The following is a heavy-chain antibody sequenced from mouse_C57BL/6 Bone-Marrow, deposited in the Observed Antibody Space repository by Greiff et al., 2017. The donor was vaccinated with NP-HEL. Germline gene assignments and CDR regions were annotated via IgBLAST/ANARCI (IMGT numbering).Heavy chain of an antibody. CDR1: GFTFSDYY. D-gene: IGHD2-13*01. CDR3: ARDQEDGDYSFAY. CDR2: INYDGSST. V-gene: IGHV5-16*01. J-gene: IGHJ3*01. Sequence: EVKLVESEGGLVQPGSSMKLSCTASGFTFSDYYMAWVRQVPEKGLEWVAHINYDGSSTYYLDSLKSRFIITRDNAKNILYLQMSSLKSEDTAAYYCARDQEDGDYSFAYWGKGTLVTVSA.